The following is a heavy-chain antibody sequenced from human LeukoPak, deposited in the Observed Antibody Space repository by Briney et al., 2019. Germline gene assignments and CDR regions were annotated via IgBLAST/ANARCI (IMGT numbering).Heavy chain of an antibody. J-gene: IGHJ4*02. CDR2: ISAYNGNT. V-gene: IGHV1-18*01. Sequence: GASVKVSCKASGYTFTSYGISWVRQAPGQGLEWMGWISAYNGNTNYAQKLQGRVTMTTDTSTSTAYMELRSLRSDDTAVYYCARVPSGRPTYYFDYWGQGTLVTVSS. D-gene: IGHD6-19*01. CDR1: GYTFTSYG. CDR3: ARVPSGRPTYYFDY.